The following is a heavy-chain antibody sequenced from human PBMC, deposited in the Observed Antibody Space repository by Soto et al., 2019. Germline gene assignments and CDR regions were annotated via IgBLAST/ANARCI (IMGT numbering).Heavy chain of an antibody. CDR3: PRDPIAALYFFDY. J-gene: IGHJ4*02. CDR2: TYFRSKWYS. V-gene: IGHV6-1*01. Sequence: PSQTLSLTCAISGDSVSSSRAAWNWIRQSPSRGLEWLGRTYFRSKWYSDYAVSVKSRITINPDTSKNQFSLQLNSVPPEDTAVYYCPRDPIAALYFFDYWGQGTLVTVSS. CDR1: GDSVSSSRAA. D-gene: IGHD6-13*01.